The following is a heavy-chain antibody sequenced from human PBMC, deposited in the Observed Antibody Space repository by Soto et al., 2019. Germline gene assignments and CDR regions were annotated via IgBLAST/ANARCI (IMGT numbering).Heavy chain of an antibody. CDR1: GFTFSDNY. V-gene: IGHV3-11*01. D-gene: IGHD6-13*01. J-gene: IGHJ1*01. Sequence: QVQLVESGGGLVKPGGSLRLSCVASGFTFSDNYMTWIRQAPGKGLEWVSYISSSGSTIYYADSVKGRFTISRDNAKNSLYLQMSSLRAEDTAHYNCARASFSRWHVPGRWGQGTLVTVSS. CDR3: ARASFSRWHVPGR. CDR2: ISSSGSTI.